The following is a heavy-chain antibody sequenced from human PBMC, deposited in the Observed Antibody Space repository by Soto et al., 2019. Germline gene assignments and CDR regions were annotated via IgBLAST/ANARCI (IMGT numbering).Heavy chain of an antibody. J-gene: IGHJ5*02. D-gene: IGHD3-22*01. CDR3: ATITMMT. CDR2: ISGSSDNT. V-gene: IGHV3-11*06. Sequence: QVQLVESGGGLVKPGGSLRLSCAASGFTFSDYYMSWIRQAPGKGLEWLSYISGSSDNTNYTDSVKGRFTISRDNAKKSLYLEMNSLRAEDTAVYYCATITMMTWGQGTLVTVSS. CDR1: GFTFSDYY.